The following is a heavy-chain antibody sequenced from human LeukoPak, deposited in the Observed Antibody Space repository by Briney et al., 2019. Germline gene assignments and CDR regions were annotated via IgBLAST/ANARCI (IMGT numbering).Heavy chain of an antibody. J-gene: IGHJ4*02. CDR1: GFTFSSYG. CDR3: AKDWHSQTYYGSGSSPGYYFDY. D-gene: IGHD3-10*01. V-gene: IGHV3-30*18. CDR2: ISYDGSNK. Sequence: GGCLRLSCAASGFTFSSYGMHWVRQAPGKGLGWGAVISYDGSNKYYADSVKGRFTISRDNSKNTLYLQMNSLRAEDTAVYYCAKDWHSQTYYGSGSSPGYYFDYWGQGTLVTVSS.